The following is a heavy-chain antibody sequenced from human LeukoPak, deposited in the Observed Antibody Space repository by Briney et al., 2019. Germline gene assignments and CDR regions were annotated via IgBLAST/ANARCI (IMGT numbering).Heavy chain of an antibody. CDR2: IYYSGST. CDR1: GGSFSGYY. V-gene: IGHV4-59*01. Sequence: PSETLSLTCAVYGGSFSGYYWSWIRQPPGKGLEWIGYIYYSGSTNYNPSLKSRVTISVDTSKNQFSLKLSSVTAADTAVYYCARASRPPTYYDFWSGRSYYYGMDVWGQGTTVTVSS. J-gene: IGHJ6*02. D-gene: IGHD3-3*01. CDR3: ARASRPPTYYDFWSGRSYYYGMDV.